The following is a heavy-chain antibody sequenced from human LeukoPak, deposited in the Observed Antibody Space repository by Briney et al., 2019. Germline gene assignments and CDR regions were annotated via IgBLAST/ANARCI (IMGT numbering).Heavy chain of an antibody. Sequence: GGSLRLSCAASGFTFDDYGMSWVRQAPGKGLEWVSAISGSGGSTYYADSVKGRFTISRDNSKNTLYLQMNSLRAEDTAVYYCAKVTSGWYRGGFDYWGQGTLVTVSS. CDR1: GFTFDDYG. CDR3: AKVTSGWYRGGFDY. V-gene: IGHV3-23*01. J-gene: IGHJ4*02. CDR2: ISGSGGST. D-gene: IGHD6-19*01.